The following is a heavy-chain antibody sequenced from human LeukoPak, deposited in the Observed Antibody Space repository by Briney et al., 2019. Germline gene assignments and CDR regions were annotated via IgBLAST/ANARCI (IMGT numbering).Heavy chain of an antibody. CDR2: IYYSGST. CDR1: GGSISSYC. CDR3: ASRLYYYDSSGFLPYFDY. D-gene: IGHD3-22*01. J-gene: IGHJ4*02. V-gene: IGHV4-59*01. Sequence: ASETLSLTCTVSGGSISSYCWSWIRQRQGQGLEWFGNIYYSGSTNYNPSLKSRVTISVDTSKNQFSLKLSSVTAADTAVYYCASRLYYYDSSGFLPYFDYWGQGTLVTVSS.